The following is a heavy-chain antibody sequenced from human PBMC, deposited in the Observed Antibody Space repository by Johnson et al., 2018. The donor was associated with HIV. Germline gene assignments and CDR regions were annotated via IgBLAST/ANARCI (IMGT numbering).Heavy chain of an antibody. Sequence: VQLVESGGGLVQPGRSLRLSCAASGFTFDDYAMHWVRQVPGKGLEWVSGITWNSGSIGYADSVKGRFTMSRDNSKNTVYLQMNSLRVEDTAVYYCTKDGQPYYNFWSASPDVFDIWGQGTMVSVSS. D-gene: IGHD3-3*01. CDR2: ITWNSGSI. V-gene: IGHV3-9*01. J-gene: IGHJ3*02. CDR1: GFTFDDYA. CDR3: TKDGQPYYNFWSASPDVFDI.